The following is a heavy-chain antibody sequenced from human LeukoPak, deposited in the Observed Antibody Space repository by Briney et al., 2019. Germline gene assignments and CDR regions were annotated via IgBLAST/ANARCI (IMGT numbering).Heavy chain of an antibody. D-gene: IGHD3-10*01. J-gene: IGHJ3*02. V-gene: IGHV4-59*12. CDR2: IYYSGST. CDR1: GGSISSYY. CDR3: ARGAGDYYGSGADTFDI. Sequence: PLETLSLTCTVSGGSISSYYWSWIRQPPGKGLEWIGYIYYSGSTNYNPSLKSRVTISVDTSKNQFSLKLSSVTAADTAVYYWARGAGDYYGSGADTFDIWGQGTMVTVSS.